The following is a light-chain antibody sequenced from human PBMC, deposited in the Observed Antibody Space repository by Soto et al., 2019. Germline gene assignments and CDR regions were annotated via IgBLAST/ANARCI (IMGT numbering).Light chain of an antibody. CDR1: QSLLHSNGYNY. Sequence: IVMTQSPLSLPVTPGEPASISCRSSQSLLHSNGYNYLDWFLQKPGQSPQLLNYMGSNRASGVPDRFSGSGSGTDFTLKISIVEAEDVGRSYCMQALHAPLTFGGGTKVEI. V-gene: IGKV2-28*01. J-gene: IGKJ4*01. CDR3: MQALHAPLT. CDR2: MGS.